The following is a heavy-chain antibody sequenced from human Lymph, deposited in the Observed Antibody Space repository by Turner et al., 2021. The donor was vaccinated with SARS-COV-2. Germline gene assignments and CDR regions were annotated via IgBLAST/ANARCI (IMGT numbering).Heavy chain of an antibody. J-gene: IGHJ4*02. CDR3: ARGARKVWYDPVFDD. V-gene: IGHV4-39*01. CDR2: ICYSGST. D-gene: IGHD1-1*01. CDR1: GGSISSSSYY. Sequence: QLPLQESGPRLVKPSETLSPTCTVSGGSISSSSYYWGWIRQPPGKGLGWIGSICYSGSTYYNPSLKSRVTISIDTSKNQFSLKLGSVTAADTAVYYWARGARKVWYDPVFDDWGQGTMVTVSS.